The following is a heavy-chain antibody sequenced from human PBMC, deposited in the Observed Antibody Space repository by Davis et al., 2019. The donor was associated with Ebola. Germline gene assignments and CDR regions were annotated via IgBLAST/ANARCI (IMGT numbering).Heavy chain of an antibody. D-gene: IGHD6-19*01. CDR1: GSSFHTYT. CDR3: AGAVAGTEDFQY. J-gene: IGHJ4*02. Sequence: PGGSLRLSCAASGSSFHTYTINWFRQAPGRGLEWLAVISTDGSTTFYADSVKGRFTISRDNSKNTRSLQMNSLDTEDTAVYYCAGAVAGTEDFQYWGQGTLVTVSS. V-gene: IGHV3-30*04. CDR2: ISTDGSTT.